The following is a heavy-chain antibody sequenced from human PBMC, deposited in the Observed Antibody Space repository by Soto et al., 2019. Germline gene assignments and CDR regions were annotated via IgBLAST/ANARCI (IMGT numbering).Heavy chain of an antibody. CDR1: GGTFSSYA. V-gene: IGHV1-69*13. J-gene: IGHJ4*02. D-gene: IGHD6-13*01. CDR2: IIPIFGTA. Sequence: SVKVSCKASGGTFSSYAISWVRQAPGPGLEWMGGIIPIFGTANYAQKFQGRVTITADESTSTAYMELSSLRSEDTAVYYCAARIAAAGLDYWGQGTLVTVSS. CDR3: AARIAAAGLDY.